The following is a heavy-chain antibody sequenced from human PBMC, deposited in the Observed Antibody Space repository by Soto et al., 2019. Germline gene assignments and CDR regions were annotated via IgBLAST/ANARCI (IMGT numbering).Heavy chain of an antibody. CDR3: ARIPDSSGPYYFDY. CDR1: GFSLSTSGMC. V-gene: IGHV2-70*11. CDR2: IDWDDDK. D-gene: IGHD6-19*01. J-gene: IGHJ4*02. Sequence: ASGPTLVNPTQTLTLTCTFSGFSLSTSGMCVTWIRQPPGKALEWLARIDWDDDKYYSTSLKTRLTISKDTSKNQVVLTMTNMDPVDTATYYCARIPDSSGPYYFDYWGQGTLVTVSS.